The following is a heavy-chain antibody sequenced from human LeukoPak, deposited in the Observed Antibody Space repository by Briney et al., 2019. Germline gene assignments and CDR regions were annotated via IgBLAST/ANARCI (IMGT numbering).Heavy chain of an antibody. D-gene: IGHD3-10*01. CDR3: AREWPKLLWVVELFGGGAFDI. J-gene: IGHJ3*02. CDR1: GFTFSSYA. CDR2: IFGTGDTT. V-gene: IGHV3-23*01. Sequence: GGSLRLSCAASGFTFSSYAMNWVRQAPGKGLEWVSIIFGTGDTTYYAGSVKGRFTISRDNAKNSLYLQMNSLRAEDMAVYYCAREWPKLLWVVELFGGGAFDIWGQGTMVSVSS.